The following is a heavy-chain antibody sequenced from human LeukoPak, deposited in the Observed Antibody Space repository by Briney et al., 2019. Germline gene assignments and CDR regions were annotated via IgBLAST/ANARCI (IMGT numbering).Heavy chain of an antibody. CDR1: GFTFSSIG. J-gene: IGHJ4*02. V-gene: IGHV3-33*01. CDR3: ARDRDGSGSCGY. D-gene: IGHD3-10*01. Sequence: RPGRSLRLSCAASGFTFSSIGMLWVRQAPGKGLEWVAVIWYDGSKKYYADSVKGRFTISRDNSKNTLYLQMNSLRAEDTAVYYCARDRDGSGSCGYWGQGTLVTVSS. CDR2: IWYDGSKK.